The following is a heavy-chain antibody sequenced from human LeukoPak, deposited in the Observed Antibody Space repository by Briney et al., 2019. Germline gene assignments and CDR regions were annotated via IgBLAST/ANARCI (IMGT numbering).Heavy chain of an antibody. D-gene: IGHD5-18*01. J-gene: IGHJ4*02. Sequence: GGSLRLSCAASGFTFSSYAMSWVRQAPGKGLEWVSVISGSGISTYYGDSMKGRFTISRDNSKNTLYLQMNGLGAEDTAVYHCAKSTGQYSYDAPGDYWGQGTLVTVSS. V-gene: IGHV3-23*01. CDR2: ISGSGIST. CDR1: GFTFSSYA. CDR3: AKSTGQYSYDAPGDY.